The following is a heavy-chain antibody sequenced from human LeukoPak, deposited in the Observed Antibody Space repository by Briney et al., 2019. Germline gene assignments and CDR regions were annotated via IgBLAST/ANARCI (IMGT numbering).Heavy chain of an antibody. J-gene: IGHJ4*02. CDR1: GGSISSGGYY. V-gene: IGHV4-31*03. D-gene: IGHD2-15*01. CDR2: IYYSGST. CDR3: ARVYCSGGSCYFFDY. Sequence: SETLSLTCTVSGGSISSGGYYWSWIRQHPGKGLEWIGYIYYSGSTYYNPSLKSRVTISVDTSKNQFSLKLRSVTAADTAVYYCARVYCSGGSCYFFDYWGQGTLVTVSS.